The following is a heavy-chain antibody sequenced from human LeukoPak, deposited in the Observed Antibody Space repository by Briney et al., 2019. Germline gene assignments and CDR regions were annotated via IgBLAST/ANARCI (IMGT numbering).Heavy chain of an antibody. CDR2: INWNGGST. Sequence: AGGSLRLSCAASGFTFDDYGMSWVRQAPGKGLEWVSGINWNGGSTGYADSVKGRFTISRDNGKNSLYLQMNSLRAEDTALYYCARDTKGYMDVWGKGTTVTVSS. D-gene: IGHD2-2*01. V-gene: IGHV3-20*04. CDR1: GFTFDDYG. CDR3: ARDTKGYMDV. J-gene: IGHJ6*03.